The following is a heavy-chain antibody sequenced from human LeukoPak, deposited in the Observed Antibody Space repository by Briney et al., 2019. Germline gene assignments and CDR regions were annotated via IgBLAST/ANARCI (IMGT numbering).Heavy chain of an antibody. V-gene: IGHV4-30-4*01. J-gene: IGHJ5*02. CDR3: AKRYCSGGSCYRYSFDP. D-gene: IGHD2-15*01. CDR2: IYYSGDT. CDR1: GVSITTGFH. Sequence: PSQTLSLTCTVSGVSITTGFHWTWIRQRPGEGLEWIGHIYYSGDTYYNPSLESRITMSVDTSKNQFSLKLSSVTAADTAVYYCAKRYCSGGSCYRYSFDPWGQGTLVTVSS.